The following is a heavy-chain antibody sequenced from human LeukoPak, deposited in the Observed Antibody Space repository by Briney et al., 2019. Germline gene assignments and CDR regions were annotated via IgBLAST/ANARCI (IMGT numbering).Heavy chain of an antibody. CDR1: GGSFSGYY. V-gene: IGHV4-34*09. CDR2: INHSGST. D-gene: IGHD1-26*01. J-gene: IGHJ4*02. Sequence: SETLSLTCAVYGGSFSGYYWSWIRQPPGKGLEWIGEINHSGSTNYNPSLKSRVTISVDTSKNQSSLKLSSVTAADTAVYFCAREQYSGSFFDYWGQGTLVTVSS. CDR3: AREQYSGSFFDY.